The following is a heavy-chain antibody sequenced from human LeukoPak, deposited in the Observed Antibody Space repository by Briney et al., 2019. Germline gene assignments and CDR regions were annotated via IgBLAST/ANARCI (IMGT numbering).Heavy chain of an antibody. V-gene: IGHV4-59*08. D-gene: IGHD5/OR15-5a*01. CDR1: GGSISSYY. CDR3: ARHGLDWFDP. J-gene: IGHJ5*02. CDR2: IYYSGST. Sequence: PSETLSLTYTVSGGSISSYYWSWIRQPPARGLEWIGYIYYSGSTNYNPSLKSRVTISVDTSKNQFSLKLSSVTAADTAVYYCARHGLDWFDPWGQGTLVTVSS.